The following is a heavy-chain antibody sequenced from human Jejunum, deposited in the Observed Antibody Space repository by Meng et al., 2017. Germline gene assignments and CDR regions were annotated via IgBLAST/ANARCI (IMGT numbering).Heavy chain of an antibody. CDR1: GAAISGENW. V-gene: IGHV4-4*02. D-gene: IGHD6-19*01. Sequence: VHPLGPGPGVLVPSGALSLTCAGDGAAISGENWWSWVRQPPGTAPVWMGDIFRTGTPNYSRSLRSRVAIYMDKSKNQFSLSLNSVTAADTAVYYCARKGGTYSTGHFPHFDYWGQGTLVTVSS. CDR2: IFRTGTP. CDR3: ARKGGTYSTGHFPHFDY. J-gene: IGHJ4*02.